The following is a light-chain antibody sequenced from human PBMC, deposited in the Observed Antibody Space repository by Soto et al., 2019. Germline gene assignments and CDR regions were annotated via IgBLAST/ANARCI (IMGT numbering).Light chain of an antibody. J-gene: IGLJ1*01. Sequence: QSVLTQPRSVSGSPGQSVSISCTGTSSDVGRYSYVSWYQQHPGKAPKLMIYDVSERPSGVPDRFSGSKSGNTASLTISGLQAEDEADYYCSSYAGTYTGVFGTGTKVTV. CDR3: SSYAGTYTGV. CDR2: DVS. V-gene: IGLV2-11*01. CDR1: SSDVGRYSY.